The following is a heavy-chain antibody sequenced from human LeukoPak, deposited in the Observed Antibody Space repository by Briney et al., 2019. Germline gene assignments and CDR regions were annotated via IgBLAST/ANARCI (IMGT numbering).Heavy chain of an antibody. CDR3: ARAWLIDY. CDR1: GFAFSNDR. V-gene: IGHV3-7*05. Sequence: GGSLRLSCAASGFAFSNDRMSWGHQAPGKGLEWVDHIKAAGSQKSSVDYVQGRFTISRANATNSVYLELNSLRAEDTAVYYCARAWLIDYWGQGTLVTVSS. CDR2: IKAAGSQK. D-gene: IGHD3-22*01. J-gene: IGHJ4*02.